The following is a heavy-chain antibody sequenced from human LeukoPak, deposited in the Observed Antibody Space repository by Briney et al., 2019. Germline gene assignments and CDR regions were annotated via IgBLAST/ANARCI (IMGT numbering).Heavy chain of an antibody. CDR3: ARVLAAAGNNWFDP. V-gene: IGHV4-39*07. CDR1: DDSISSSSYY. J-gene: IGHJ5*02. Sequence: SETLSLTCTVSDDSISSSSYYWGWIRQPPGKGLEWIGSIYYSGSTYYNPSLKSRVTISVDTSKNQFSLKLTSVTAADTAVYYCARVLAAAGNNWFDPWGQGTLVTVSS. D-gene: IGHD6-13*01. CDR2: IYYSGST.